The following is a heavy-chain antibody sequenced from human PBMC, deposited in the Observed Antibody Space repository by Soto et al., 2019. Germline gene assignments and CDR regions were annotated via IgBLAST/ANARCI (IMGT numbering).Heavy chain of an antibody. CDR3: ARVLLRRTTAPFDS. CDR1: GYSFNGYY. J-gene: IGHJ4*02. Sequence: ASVKVSCKASGYSFNGYYVHWIRPAPGQGLEWMGWNNPNSGGTHYAQKFQDRVTMTRDASNSTAYMERSSLTSHDTAVYYCARVLLRRTTAPFDSWGQGAHVTLSS. D-gene: IGHD1-1*01. CDR2: NNPNSGGT. V-gene: IGHV1-2*02.